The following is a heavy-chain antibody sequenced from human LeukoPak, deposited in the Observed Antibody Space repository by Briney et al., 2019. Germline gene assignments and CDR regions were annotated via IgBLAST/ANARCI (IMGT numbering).Heavy chain of an antibody. CDR2: IFTSGST. CDR3: ARDLRDGYNYGNSAFDI. CDR1: GGSISTFY. Sequence: SETLSLTCTVSGGSISTFYWSWIRQPAGKGLEWLGRIFTSGSTNYNPSLKSRVTMSVDTSKNQFSLNLNSVTAADTAVYYCARDLRDGYNYGNSAFDIWGQGTMVTVSS. J-gene: IGHJ3*02. D-gene: IGHD5-24*01. V-gene: IGHV4-4*07.